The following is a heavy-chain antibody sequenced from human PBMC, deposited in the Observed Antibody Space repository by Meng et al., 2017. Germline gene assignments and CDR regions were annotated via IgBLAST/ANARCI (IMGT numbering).Heavy chain of an antibody. V-gene: IGHV1-69*01. CDR3: ARDYGDYAWIAKRWFDP. CDR2: IIPTFGPA. J-gene: IGHJ5*02. Sequence: LVRDGSEGKKPGSFGNGSCKASGGTYSSYASSWVRQAPGQGLEWMGGIIPTFGPANSAQKFQGRVTITADVSPSTAYMELSSLRSEDTAVYYCARDYGDYAWIAKRWFDPWGQGTLVTVSS. D-gene: IGHD4-17*01. CDR1: GGTYSSYA.